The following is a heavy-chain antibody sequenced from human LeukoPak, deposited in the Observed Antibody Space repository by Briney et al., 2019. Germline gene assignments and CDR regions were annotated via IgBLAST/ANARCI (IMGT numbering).Heavy chain of an antibody. CDR2: INHSGST. CDR1: GGSFSGYY. D-gene: IGHD3-3*01. V-gene: IGHV4-34*01. J-gene: IGHJ4*02. Sequence: SETLSLTCAVYGGSFSGYYWSWIRKPPGKGLEWIGEINHSGSTNYNPSLKSRVTISVDTSKNQFSLKLSSVTAADTAVYYCARGGRGDFWSGYSPNDYWGQGTLVTVSS. CDR3: ARGGRGDFWSGYSPNDY.